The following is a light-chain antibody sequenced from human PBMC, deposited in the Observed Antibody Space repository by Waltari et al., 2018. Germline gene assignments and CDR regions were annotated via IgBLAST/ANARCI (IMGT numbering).Light chain of an antibody. Sequence: QSALAQPASVSGSPGQSIALSCTGTSSDIGNSNYVSWYQQHPGKAPKLILYEVSDRPSGVSRRFSGSKSGNKATLTISGLQADDEADYYCSSYTNRATLRVFGTGTKVTVL. CDR1: SSDIGNSNY. CDR2: EVS. J-gene: IGLJ1*01. CDR3: SSYTNRATLRV. V-gene: IGLV2-14*01.